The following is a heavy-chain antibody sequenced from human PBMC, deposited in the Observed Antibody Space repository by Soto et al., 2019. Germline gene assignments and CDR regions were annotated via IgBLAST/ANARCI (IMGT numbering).Heavy chain of an antibody. CDR2: IIPIFGTA. V-gene: IGHV1-69*05. CDR3: ARGNHRWLQLWYFDL. D-gene: IGHD5-12*01. Sequence: QVQLVQSGAEVKKPGSSVTVSCKASGGTFSSYTISWVRQAPGQGLEWMGGIIPIFGTANYAQKFQGRVTXTXXXSXXTAYMELSSLRSEDTAVYYCARGNHRWLQLWYFDLWGRGTLATVSS. CDR1: GGTFSSYT. J-gene: IGHJ2*01.